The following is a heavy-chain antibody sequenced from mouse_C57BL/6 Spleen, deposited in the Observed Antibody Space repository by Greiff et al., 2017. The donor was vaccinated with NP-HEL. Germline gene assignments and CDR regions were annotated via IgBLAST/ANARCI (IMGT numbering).Heavy chain of an antibody. Sequence: VQLQQPGAELVRPGSSVKLSCKASGYTFTSYWMHWVKQRPIQGLEWIGNIDPSDSETHYNQKFKDKATLTVDKSSSTAYMQLSSLTSEDSAVYYCAGAAQAFYAMDYWGQGTSVTVSS. CDR1: GYTFTSYW. D-gene: IGHD3-2*02. CDR3: AGAAQAFYAMDY. V-gene: IGHV1-52*01. CDR2: IDPSDSET. J-gene: IGHJ4*01.